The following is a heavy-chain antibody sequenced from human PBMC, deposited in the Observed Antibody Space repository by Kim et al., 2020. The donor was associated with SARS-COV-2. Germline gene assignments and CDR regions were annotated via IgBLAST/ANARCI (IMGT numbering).Heavy chain of an antibody. D-gene: IGHD3-9*01. CDR2: INTNTGNP. J-gene: IGHJ4*02. Sequence: ASVKVSCKASGYTFTSYAMNWVRQAPGQGLEWMGWINTNTGNPTYAQGFTGRFVFSLDTSVSTAYLQISSLKAEDTAVYYCARASLGVLRYFDWSLSPDYWGQGTLVTVSS. CDR1: GYTFTSYA. CDR3: ARASLGVLRYFDWSLSPDY. V-gene: IGHV7-4-1*02.